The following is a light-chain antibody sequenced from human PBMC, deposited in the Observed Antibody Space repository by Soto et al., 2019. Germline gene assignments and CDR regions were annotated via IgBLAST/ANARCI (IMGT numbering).Light chain of an antibody. CDR3: QQCHTAPYT. J-gene: IGKJ2*01. CDR2: AAS. CDR1: QIISGY. Sequence: DIQMTQSPSSLSASVGDRVTITCRASQIISGYLNWYQQKPGKAPTLLIYAASTLQSGVPSRFSGSGSGTVFTLTVRSVQPEDFATYYCQQCHTAPYTFGQGTEL. V-gene: IGKV1-39*01.